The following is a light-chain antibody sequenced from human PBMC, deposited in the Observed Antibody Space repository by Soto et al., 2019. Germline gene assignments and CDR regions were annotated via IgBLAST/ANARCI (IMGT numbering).Light chain of an antibody. V-gene: IGKV3-20*01. CDR3: QHYSSSPRSLT. Sequence: EIVLTQSPGILSLSPGERATLSCRASQSVSSSYLAWYQQKPGQAPRLLIYGASSRATGIPDRFSGSGFGTDFTLTISRLEPEDIAVYYCQHYSSSPRSLTFGQGTKVEIK. J-gene: IGKJ1*01. CDR2: GAS. CDR1: QSVSSSY.